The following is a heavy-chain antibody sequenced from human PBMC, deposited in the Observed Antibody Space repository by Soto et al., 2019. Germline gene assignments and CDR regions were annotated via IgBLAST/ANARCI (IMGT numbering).Heavy chain of an antibody. CDR3: ARLIQLYWFDP. CDR1: GGSISSYY. D-gene: IGHD5-18*01. J-gene: IGHJ5*02. Sequence: SETLSLTCTVSGGSISSYYWTWIRQPPGKGLEWIGYIYYTGSTNYNPSLKSRVTISVDTSKNQFSLKLSSVTAADTAVYYCARLIQLYWFDPWGQGTLVTVSS. CDR2: IYYTGST. V-gene: IGHV4-59*08.